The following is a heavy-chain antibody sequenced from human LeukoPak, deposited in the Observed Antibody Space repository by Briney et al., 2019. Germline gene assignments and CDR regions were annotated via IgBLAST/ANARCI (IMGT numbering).Heavy chain of an antibody. CDR1: GFTFSDYY. CDR3: ARDLEDTAMETPPSY. Sequence: KTGGSLRLSCAASGFTFSDYYMSWIRQAPGKGLEWVSYISSSGSTIYYADSVKGRFTISRDNAKNSLYLQMNSLRAEDTAVYYCARDLEDTAMETPPSYWGQGTLVTVSS. V-gene: IGHV3-11*01. D-gene: IGHD5-18*01. J-gene: IGHJ4*02. CDR2: ISSSGSTI.